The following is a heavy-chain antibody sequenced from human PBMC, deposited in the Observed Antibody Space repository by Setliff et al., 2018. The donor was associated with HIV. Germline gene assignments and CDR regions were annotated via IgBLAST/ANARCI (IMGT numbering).Heavy chain of an antibody. Sequence: PSETLSLTCAVYGGSFSGYYWSWIRQPPGKGLEWIGEINHSGSTNYKPSLKSRVTISVDMSKNQVSLKGSSVTAADTAVYYCARGHGVYSGSYLAVYFDYWGQGTLVTVSS. V-gene: IGHV4-34*01. CDR2: INHSGST. J-gene: IGHJ4*02. D-gene: IGHD1-26*01. CDR1: GGSFSGYY. CDR3: ARGHGVYSGSYLAVYFDY.